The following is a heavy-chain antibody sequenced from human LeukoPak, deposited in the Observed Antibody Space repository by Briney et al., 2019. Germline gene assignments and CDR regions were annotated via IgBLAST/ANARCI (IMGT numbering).Heavy chain of an antibody. D-gene: IGHD2-15*01. CDR1: GFTISSYE. CDR3: ARRKADDY. J-gene: IGHJ4*02. Sequence: GGSLRLSCAASGFTISSYEMNWVSQALGKGLEWVSYISSGGSTIYYADSVKGRFTISRDNAKSSLYLQMNSLRVEDTAVYYCARRKADDYWGQGTLVTVSS. CDR2: ISSGGSTI. V-gene: IGHV3-48*03.